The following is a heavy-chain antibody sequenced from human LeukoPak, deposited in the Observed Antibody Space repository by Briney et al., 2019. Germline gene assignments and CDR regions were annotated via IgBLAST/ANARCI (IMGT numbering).Heavy chain of an antibody. J-gene: IGHJ6*03. D-gene: IGHD3-22*01. CDR1: GFTSSSYS. CDR3: AKDKHTVISAYMDV. V-gene: IGHV3-9*02. CDR2: ISWNSGSI. Sequence: GGSLRLSCAASGFTSSSYSMNWVRQAPGKGLEWVSGISWNSGSIGYADSVKGRFTISRDNAKNSLYLQMNSLRAEDMALYYCAKDKHTVISAYMDVWGKGTTVTVSS.